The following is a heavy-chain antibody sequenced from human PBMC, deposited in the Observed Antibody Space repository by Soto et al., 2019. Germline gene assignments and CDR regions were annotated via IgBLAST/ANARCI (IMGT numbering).Heavy chain of an antibody. J-gene: IGHJ6*02. CDR1: GFTFSSYE. CDR3: AREHYDFWSGYYDGMDV. CDR2: ISSSGSTI. Sequence: PGGSLRLSCAASGFTFSSYEMNWVRQAPGKGLEWVSYISSSGSTIYYADSVKGRFTISRDNAKNSLYLQMNSLRAEDTAVYYCAREHYDFWSGYYDGMDVWGQGTTVTV. D-gene: IGHD3-3*01. V-gene: IGHV3-48*03.